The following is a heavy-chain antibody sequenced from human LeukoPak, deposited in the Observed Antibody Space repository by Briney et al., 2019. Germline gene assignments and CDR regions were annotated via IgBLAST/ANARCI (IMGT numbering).Heavy chain of an antibody. CDR1: GYTFTGYY. V-gene: IGHV1-2*02. J-gene: IGHJ4*02. CDR3: ASAISGGSLITATDY. Sequence: GASVKVSCKASGYTFTGYYMHWVRQAPGHGLEWMGWINPNSDFTNFAQNFQGRVTMTSDTSISTAYMELSRLRSDDTAVYYCASAISGGSLITATDYWGQGTLVTVSS. D-gene: IGHD2-15*01. CDR2: INPNSDFT.